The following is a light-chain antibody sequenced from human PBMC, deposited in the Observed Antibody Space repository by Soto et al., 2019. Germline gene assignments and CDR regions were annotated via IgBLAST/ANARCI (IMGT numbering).Light chain of an antibody. CDR1: QSVSSSY. J-gene: IGKJ4*01. V-gene: IGKV3-20*01. CDR3: QDYGSSPVS. Sequence: EIVLTQSPGTLSLSPGERATLSCRASQSVSSSYLAWYQQKPGQAPRLLIYGASSRATGIPDRFSGSVSGKGLTLNNSGVDPDDIAVYYWQDYGSSPVSCGGGAKVEIK. CDR2: GAS.